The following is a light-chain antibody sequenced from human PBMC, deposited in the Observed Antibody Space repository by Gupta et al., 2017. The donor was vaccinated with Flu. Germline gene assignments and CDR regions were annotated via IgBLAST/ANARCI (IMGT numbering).Light chain of an antibody. Sequence: ERATAIGWRGQNGSSNLFGYQQQPRQAPTLLIYDASNSVTSGPARFSGGGSSTDFSITTTSLEQDEYAAYYCHQRTNCSPNTFGQGTRVEIK. CDR2: DAS. V-gene: IGKV3-11*01. CDR1: QNGSSN. J-gene: IGKJ5*01. CDR3: HQRTNCSPNT.